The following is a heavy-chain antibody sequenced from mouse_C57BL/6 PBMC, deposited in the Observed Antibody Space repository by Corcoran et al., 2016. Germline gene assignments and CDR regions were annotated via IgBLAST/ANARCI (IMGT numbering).Heavy chain of an antibody. Sequence: EVQLQQSGPELVKPGASVKISCKASGYTFTDYYMNWVKQSHGKSLEWIGDINPNNGGTSYNQKFKGKATLTVDKSSSTAYMELRSLTSEDSAVYYCARFDYYSNYGFDYWGQGTTLTVSS. J-gene: IGHJ2*01. CDR2: INPNNGGT. CDR1: GYTFTDYY. V-gene: IGHV1-26*01. CDR3: ARFDYYSNYGFDY. D-gene: IGHD2-5*01.